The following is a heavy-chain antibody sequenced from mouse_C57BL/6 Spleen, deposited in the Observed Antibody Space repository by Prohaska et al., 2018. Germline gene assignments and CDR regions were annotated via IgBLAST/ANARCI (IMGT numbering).Heavy chain of an antibody. CDR1: GYPFTRYW. J-gene: IGHJ2*01. Sequence: VQHHQPATEPVMPASSLKLYCKASGYPFTRYWMNWVKQRPIQGLEWIGNIDPSYSETYYNQKFNYKATWKVDNSSNTVYMQLSSLTSEDCTVYNGAYLIRDNSGVYYVDYWGQGTTVTVSS. CDR3: AYLIRDNSGVYYVDY. V-gene: IGHV1-52*01. CDR2: IDPSYSET. D-gene: IGHD3-2*02.